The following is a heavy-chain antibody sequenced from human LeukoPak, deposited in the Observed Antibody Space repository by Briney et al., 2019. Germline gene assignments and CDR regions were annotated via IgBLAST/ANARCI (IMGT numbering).Heavy chain of an antibody. Sequence: PSETLSLTCTVSGGSISSHYWSWIRQPPGKGLEWIGYIYYSGSTNYNPSLKRRVTISVDTSKNQFSLKLSSVTAADTAVYYCARGVPPGYWGQGTLVTVSS. CDR2: IYYSGST. D-gene: IGHD1-14*01. J-gene: IGHJ4*02. CDR1: GGSISSHY. V-gene: IGHV4-59*11. CDR3: ARGVPPGY.